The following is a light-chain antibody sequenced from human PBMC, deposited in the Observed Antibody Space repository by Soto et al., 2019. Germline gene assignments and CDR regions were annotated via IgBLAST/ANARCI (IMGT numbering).Light chain of an antibody. CDR1: QSVSSSY. J-gene: IGKJ1*01. CDR2: GAS. CDR3: QQYGSSPQWT. V-gene: IGKV3-20*01. Sequence: EIVLTQSPGTLSLSPGERATLSCRASQSVSSSYLAWYQQEPGQAPRLLIYGASSRATGIPDRFSGSGSGTDFTLTISRLEPEDLAVYYCQQYGSSPQWTFGQGTKVEIK.